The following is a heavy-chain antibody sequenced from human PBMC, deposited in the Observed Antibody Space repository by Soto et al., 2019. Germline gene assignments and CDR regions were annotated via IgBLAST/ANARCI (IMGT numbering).Heavy chain of an antibody. J-gene: IGHJ4*02. CDR1: GYTFTSYG. Sequence: GSVKVSFKGSGYTFTSYGISWVRQAPGQGLEWMGWISAYNGNTNYAQKLQGRVTMTTDTSTSTAYMELRSLRSDDTAVYYCARAPRAIAAAGSRDYWGQGTLVTVSS. D-gene: IGHD6-13*01. CDR3: ARAPRAIAAAGSRDY. CDR2: ISAYNGNT. V-gene: IGHV1-18*04.